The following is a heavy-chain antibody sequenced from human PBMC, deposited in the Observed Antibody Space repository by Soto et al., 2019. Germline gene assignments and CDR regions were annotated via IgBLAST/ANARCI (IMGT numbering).Heavy chain of an antibody. CDR3: TSTSRGRFQLLSGMGV. CDR1: GFTFSGSA. V-gene: IGHV3-73*02. J-gene: IGHJ6*02. CDR2: IRSKANSYAT. D-gene: IGHD2-2*01. Sequence: EVQLVESGGGLVQPGGSLKLSCAASGFTFSGSAMHWVRQAAGKGLAGVGRIRSKANSYATAYAASVRGRFTISRDDSKNTAYLQMNSLKTEDTAVYYCTSTSRGRFQLLSGMGVWGQGTTVTVSS.